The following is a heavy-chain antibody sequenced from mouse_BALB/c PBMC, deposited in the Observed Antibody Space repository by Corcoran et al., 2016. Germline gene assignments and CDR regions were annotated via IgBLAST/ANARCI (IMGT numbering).Heavy chain of an antibody. CDR1: GYSFTSYY. D-gene: IGHD1-2*01. CDR3: ATTATRYAMDY. CDR2: IFPGSGNT. Sequence: QVQLQQSGPELVKPGASVKISCKASGYSFTSYYIHWVKQRPGQGLEWIGWIFPGSGNTKYNEKFKGKATLTADTSSSTAYMQLSSLTSEDSAVYFCATTATRYAMDYWGQGTSVTVSS. V-gene: IGHV1-66*01. J-gene: IGHJ4*01.